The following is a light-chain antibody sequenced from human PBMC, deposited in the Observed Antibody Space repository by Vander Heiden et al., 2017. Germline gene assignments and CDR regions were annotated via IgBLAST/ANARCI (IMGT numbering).Light chain of an antibody. Sequence: SYELTQPPSVSVSPRQPASITCSGDALPKQYAYWYQQKPGQAPVLLIYKDSERPSGIPERFSGSSSGTTGTVTISGVQAEDEADYYCQSTDSSETYVVFAGGTKLTVL. CDR3: QSTDSSETYVV. J-gene: IGLJ2*01. CDR1: ALPKQY. CDR2: KDS. V-gene: IGLV3-25*03.